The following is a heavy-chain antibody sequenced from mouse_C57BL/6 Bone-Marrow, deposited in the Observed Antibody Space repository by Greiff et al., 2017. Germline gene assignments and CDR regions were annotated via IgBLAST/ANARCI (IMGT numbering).Heavy chain of an antibody. CDR3: AKFDGYPYAMDY. CDR2: IWRGGST. CDR1: GFSLTSYG. D-gene: IGHD2-3*01. Sequence: VKLVESGPGLVQPSQSLSITCTVSGFSLTSYGVHWVRPSPGKGLEWLGVIWRGGSTDYNAAFMSRLSITKDNSKSQVFFKMNSLQADDTAIYYCAKFDGYPYAMDYWGQGTSVTVSS. J-gene: IGHJ4*01. V-gene: IGHV2-5*01.